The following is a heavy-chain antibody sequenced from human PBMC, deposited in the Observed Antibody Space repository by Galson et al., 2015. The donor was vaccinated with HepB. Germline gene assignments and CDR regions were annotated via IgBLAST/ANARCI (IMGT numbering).Heavy chain of an antibody. J-gene: IGHJ4*02. CDR2: IKQDGSEK. CDR1: RITFSNYR. CDR3: ARAVGFGVVSPYFDY. V-gene: IGHV3-7*01. D-gene: IGHD3-3*01. Sequence: SLRLSCAASRITFSNYRMSWVRQAPGKGLECVANIKQDGSEKKYVDSVKGRFTISRDNVKNSLYLQMNSLRAEDTAVYYCARAVGFGVVSPYFDYWGQGILVTVSS.